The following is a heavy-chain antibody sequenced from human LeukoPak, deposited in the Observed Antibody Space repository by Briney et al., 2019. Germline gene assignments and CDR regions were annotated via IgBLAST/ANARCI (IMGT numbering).Heavy chain of an antibody. V-gene: IGHV3-23*01. CDR2: ISDSGGNT. CDR1: GFKFSSYA. Sequence: GGSLRLSCAVSGFKFSSYAMSWVRQTPGKGLEWVSGISDSGGNTYYADSVKGRFTISRDNSKNTLYLQMNSLRAEDTAVYYCANAAPLAIAVAGTGYWGQGTLVTVSS. CDR3: ANAAPLAIAVAGTGY. D-gene: IGHD6-19*01. J-gene: IGHJ4*02.